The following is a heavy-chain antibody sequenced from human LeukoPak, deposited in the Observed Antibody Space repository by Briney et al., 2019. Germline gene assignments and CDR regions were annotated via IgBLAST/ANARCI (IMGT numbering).Heavy chain of an antibody. Sequence: GGSLRLSCAASGLTFSSYEMNWVRQAPGKGLEWVSYISSSGSTVYYADSVKGRFTISRDNAKNSLYLQMNSLRAEDTAVYYCAELGITMIGGVWGKGTTVTISS. V-gene: IGHV3-48*03. CDR2: ISSSGSTV. CDR1: GLTFSSYE. CDR3: AELGITMIGGV. D-gene: IGHD3-10*02. J-gene: IGHJ6*04.